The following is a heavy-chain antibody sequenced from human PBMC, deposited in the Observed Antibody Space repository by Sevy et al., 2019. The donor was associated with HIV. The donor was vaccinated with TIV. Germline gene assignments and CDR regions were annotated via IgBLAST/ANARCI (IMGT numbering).Heavy chain of an antibody. D-gene: IGHD3-16*02. J-gene: IGHJ4*02. CDR1: AFTFKSYA. CDR2: ISGSGGDT. V-gene: IGHV3-23*01. Sequence: GGSLRLSCAASAFTFKSYAMTWVRQAPGKGLEWISSISGSGGDTKYADSVKARFTIPRDNSKNTLYLQMNSLRAEDTAVYYCAKDQGDYIWGTYRHWGQGTLFTVSS. CDR3: AKDQGDYIWGTYRH.